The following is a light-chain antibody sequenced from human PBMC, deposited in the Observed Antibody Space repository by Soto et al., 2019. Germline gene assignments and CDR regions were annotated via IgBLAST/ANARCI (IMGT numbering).Light chain of an antibody. J-gene: IGKJ1*01. Sequence: EIVMTQSPATLSVSPGERATLSCRASQSVSSNLAWYQQKPGQAPRLLIYGASTRATGIPARFSGSGSGTEFTLTISSLQSEDFAVYYCQQYNNWPQTFVQGTMV. CDR2: GAS. CDR1: QSVSSN. V-gene: IGKV3-15*01. CDR3: QQYNNWPQT.